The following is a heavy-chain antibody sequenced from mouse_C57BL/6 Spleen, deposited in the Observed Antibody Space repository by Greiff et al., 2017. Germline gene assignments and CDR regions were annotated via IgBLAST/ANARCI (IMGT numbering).Heavy chain of an antibody. J-gene: IGHJ2*01. CDR2: LYPRDGST. CDR3: ARSDILLRPTGF. Sequence: QVKLQQSDAGLVKPGTSVKISCKVSGYTFPDHTIHWMQQRPEQGLEWIGYLYPRDGSTKYNEKFKGKATLTADKSSSTAYMQLNSLTSEDSAVYFCARSDILLRPTGFWGQGTTLTVSS. V-gene: IGHV1-78*01. D-gene: IGHD1-1*01. CDR1: GYTFPDHT.